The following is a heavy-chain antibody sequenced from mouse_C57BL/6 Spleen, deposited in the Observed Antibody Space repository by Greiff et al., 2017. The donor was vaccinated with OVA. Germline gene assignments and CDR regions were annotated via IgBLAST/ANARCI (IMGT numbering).Heavy chain of an antibody. CDR2: IDPSDSYS. J-gene: IGHJ3*01. CDR1: GYTFTSYW. D-gene: IGHD1-1*01. V-gene: IGHV1-59*01. Sequence: QVQLQQPGAELVRPGTSVKLSCKASGYTFTSYWMHWVKQRPGQGLEWIGVIDPSDSYSNYNQKFKGKATLTVDTSSSTAYMQLSSLTSEDSAVYYCARGDYYGSSPLFAYWGQGILVTVSA. CDR3: ARGDYYGSSPLFAY.